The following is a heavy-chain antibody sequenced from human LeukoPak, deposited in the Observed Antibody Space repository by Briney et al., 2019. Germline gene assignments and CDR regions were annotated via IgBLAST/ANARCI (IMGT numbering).Heavy chain of an antibody. Sequence: ASVKVSCKASGYTFTGYYMHWVRQAPGQGLEWMGWINAGNGNTKYSQEFQDRVTITRDTSASTAYMELSGLRSEDMAVYYCARARYESRIWPKSRYDYYHYMDVWGKGTTVTVSS. V-gene: IGHV1-3*03. J-gene: IGHJ6*03. CDR1: GYTFTGYY. CDR2: INAGNGNT. D-gene: IGHD3-3*01. CDR3: ARARYESRIWPKSRYDYYHYMDV.